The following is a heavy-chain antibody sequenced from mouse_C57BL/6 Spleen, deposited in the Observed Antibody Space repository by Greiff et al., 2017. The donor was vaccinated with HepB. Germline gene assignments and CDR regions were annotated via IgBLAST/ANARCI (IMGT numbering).Heavy chain of an antibody. J-gene: IGHJ1*03. CDR3: ARGDNGRGYFDV. CDR2: INPDSSTI. D-gene: IGHD1-1*01. V-gene: IGHV4-1*01. CDR1: GTAFSRYW. Sequence: EVKLMESGGGLVQPGGSLKLSCAASGTAFSRYWMSWVRRALGKGLEWIGEINPDSSTINYALSLKDKFIISRDKAKNTLYLQMSRVRSEDTALYYCARGDNGRGYFDVWGRETTVTVSS.